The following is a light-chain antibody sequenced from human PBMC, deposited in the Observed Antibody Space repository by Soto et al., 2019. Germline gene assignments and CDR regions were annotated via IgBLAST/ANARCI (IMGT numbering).Light chain of an antibody. CDR2: DVT. J-gene: IGLJ2*01. V-gene: IGLV2-14*03. CDR1: TSDIGAYNY. Sequence: QSALTQPASGSGSPGQSITISCTGTTSDIGAYNYVSWYQHHPGKAPILLIYDVTDRPSGVYDRFSGSKSGNTASLSFSGLLAEDEADYFCSSYTTNNTVVVFGGGTTLT. CDR3: SSYTTNNTVVV.